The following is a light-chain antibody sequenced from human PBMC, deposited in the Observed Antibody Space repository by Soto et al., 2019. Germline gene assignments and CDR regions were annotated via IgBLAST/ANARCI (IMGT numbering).Light chain of an antibody. Sequence: QSALTQPASVSGSPGQSITISCTGTSSDVGGYIYVSWYQQHPGKAPKLMIYDVTSRPSGVSYRXXXXXXGNTASLTISGLQAEDEADYYCSSYTTSSSYVFGTGTKVTVL. CDR3: SSYTTSSSYV. CDR1: SSDVGGYIY. V-gene: IGLV2-14*01. CDR2: DVT. J-gene: IGLJ1*01.